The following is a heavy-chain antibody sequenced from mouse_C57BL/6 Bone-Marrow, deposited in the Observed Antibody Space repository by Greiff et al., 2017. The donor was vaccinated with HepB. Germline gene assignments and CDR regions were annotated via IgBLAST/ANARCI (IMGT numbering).Heavy chain of an antibody. V-gene: IGHV1-64*01. Sequence: QVQLQQPGAELVKPGASVKLSCKASGYTFTSYWMHWVKQRPGQGLEWIGMIHPNSGSTNYNEKFKSKATLTVDKSSSPASMQLSSLTSEDSAVYYCAKIYYDYDGFAYWGQGTLVTVSA. D-gene: IGHD2-4*01. J-gene: IGHJ3*01. CDR3: AKIYYDYDGFAY. CDR2: IHPNSGST. CDR1: GYTFTSYW.